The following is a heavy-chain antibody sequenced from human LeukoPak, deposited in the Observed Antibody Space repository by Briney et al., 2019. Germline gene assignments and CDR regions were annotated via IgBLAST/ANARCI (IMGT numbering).Heavy chain of an antibody. CDR2: IKQDGSDK. V-gene: IGHV3-7*03. D-gene: IGHD6-13*01. J-gene: IGHJ4*02. CDR3: AKDSGWFRFDY. Sequence: PGGSLRLSCAASGFTFCTSWMTWVRQAPGKGLEWVANIKQDGSDKYYMDSVKGRFTISRDNAKNSLYLQMNSLRAEDTAVYYCAKDSGWFRFDYWGQGTLVTVSS. CDR1: GFTFCTSW.